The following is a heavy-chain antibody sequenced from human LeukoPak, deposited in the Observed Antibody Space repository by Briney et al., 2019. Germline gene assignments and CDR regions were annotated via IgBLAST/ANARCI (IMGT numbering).Heavy chain of an antibody. CDR2: IYTSGST. CDR3: ARDEGQGYGFGGNRWFDP. CDR1: GGSISSGSYY. V-gene: IGHV4-61*02. D-gene: IGHD3-16*01. Sequence: SETLSLTCTVSGGSISSGSYYWSWIRQPAGKGLEWIGRIYTSGSTNYNPSLKSRVTISVDTSKNQFSLKLNSVTAADTAVYYCARDEGQGYGFGGNRWFDPWGQGTLVTVSS. J-gene: IGHJ5*02.